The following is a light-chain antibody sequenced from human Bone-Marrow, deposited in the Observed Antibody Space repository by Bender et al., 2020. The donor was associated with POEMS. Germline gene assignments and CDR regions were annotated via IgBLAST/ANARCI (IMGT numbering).Light chain of an antibody. CDR2: QDT. CDR3: QAWDTYSVI. V-gene: IGLV3-1*01. Sequence: SYEVTHPPSVSVSPGQTASTPCPGDDLGDKYVAWYHQKPGQSPVLVIYQDTKRPSGIPERFSGSNSGNTATLTISGTQAMDEADYYCQAWDTYSVIFGGGTKLTVL. CDR1: DLGDKY. J-gene: IGLJ2*01.